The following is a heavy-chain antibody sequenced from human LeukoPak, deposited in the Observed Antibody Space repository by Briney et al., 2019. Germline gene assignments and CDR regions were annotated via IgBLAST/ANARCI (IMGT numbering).Heavy chain of an antibody. Sequence: SETLSLTCAVYGGSFSGYYWSWIRQPPGKGLEWIGEINHSGSTNYNPSLKSRVTISVDRSKNQFSLKLSSVTAADTAVYYCAREIGGSFAHWGQGTLVTVSS. CDR1: GGSFSGYY. J-gene: IGHJ4*02. D-gene: IGHD3-10*01. V-gene: IGHV4-34*01. CDR3: AREIGGSFAH. CDR2: INHSGST.